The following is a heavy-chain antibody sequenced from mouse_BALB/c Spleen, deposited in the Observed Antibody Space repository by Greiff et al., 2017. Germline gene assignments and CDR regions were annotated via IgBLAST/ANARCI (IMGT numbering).Heavy chain of an antibody. D-gene: IGHD3-2*01. Sequence: QVQLQQSGPELVKPGASVKISCKASGYAFSSSWMNWVKQRPGQGLEWIGRIYPGDGDTNYNGKFKGKATLTADKSSSTAYMQLSSLTSVDSAVYFCARGDSSGSWFAYWGQGTLVTVSA. J-gene: IGHJ3*01. CDR2: IYPGDGDT. CDR3: ARGDSSGSWFAY. V-gene: IGHV1-82*01. CDR1: GYAFSSSW.